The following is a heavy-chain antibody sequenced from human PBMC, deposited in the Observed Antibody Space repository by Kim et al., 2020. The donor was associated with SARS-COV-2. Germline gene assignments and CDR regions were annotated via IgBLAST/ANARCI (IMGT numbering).Heavy chain of an antibody. CDR1: GYTFTSYY. J-gene: IGHJ6*02. CDR2: INPSGGST. D-gene: IGHD2-15*01. CDR3: ARDLVGCSGGSCYFRVDV. Sequence: ASVKVSCKASGYTFTSYYMHWVRQAPGQGLEWMGIINPSGGSTSYAQKFQGRVTMTRDTSTSTVYMELSSLRSEDTAVYYCARDLVGCSGGSCYFRVDVWGQGTMVTVSS. V-gene: IGHV1-46*01.